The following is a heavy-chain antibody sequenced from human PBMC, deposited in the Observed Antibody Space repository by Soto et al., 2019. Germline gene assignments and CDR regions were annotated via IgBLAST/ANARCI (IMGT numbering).Heavy chain of an antibody. CDR3: AKKSGWFNT. V-gene: IGHV3-23*01. Sequence: GGSLRLSCAASGFPFSSTDMTWVRQAPGKGLDWVSTIDGSGGTTYYADSVKGRFTISRDNSMNTVYLQMNSLRADDTALYYCAKKSGWFNTWGQGALVTVSS. CDR2: IDGSGGTT. J-gene: IGHJ5*02. CDR1: GFPFSSTD. D-gene: IGHD3-10*01.